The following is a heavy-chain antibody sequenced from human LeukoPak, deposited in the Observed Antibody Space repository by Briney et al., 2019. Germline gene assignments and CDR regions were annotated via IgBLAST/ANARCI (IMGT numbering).Heavy chain of an antibody. Sequence: GGSLRLSCAASGFPFSNYWMHWVRQAPGKGLMWVSRINTAGSSTTYADSVKGRFTISRDNAKDTLYLQMNSLRAEDTAVYYCARDVAGDWFDPWGQGTLVTVSS. J-gene: IGHJ5*02. V-gene: IGHV3-74*01. CDR1: GFPFSNYW. CDR3: ARDVAGDWFDP. CDR2: INTAGSST. D-gene: IGHD3-16*01.